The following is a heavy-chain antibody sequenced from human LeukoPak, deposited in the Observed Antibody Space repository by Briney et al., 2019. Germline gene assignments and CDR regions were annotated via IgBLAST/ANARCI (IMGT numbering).Heavy chain of an antibody. D-gene: IGHD6-19*01. CDR1: GFTFSNSW. Sequence: GGSLRLSCAASGFTFSNSWMHWVRQGPGKGPVWVSRIKSDGSYITYADSVKGRFIISRDNAENTLYLQMDSLRVDDTAVYYCATGDSGWYNYWGQGTLVTVSA. J-gene: IGHJ4*02. CDR3: ATGDSGWYNY. CDR2: IKSDGSYI. V-gene: IGHV3-74*03.